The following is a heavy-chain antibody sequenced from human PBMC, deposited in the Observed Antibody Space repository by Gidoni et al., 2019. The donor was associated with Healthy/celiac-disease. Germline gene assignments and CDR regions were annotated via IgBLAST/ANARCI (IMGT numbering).Heavy chain of an antibody. V-gene: IGHV3-21*01. CDR2: ISSSSIYI. D-gene: IGHD4-17*01. J-gene: IGHJ3*02. Sequence: EVQLVESGGGVVKPGGSLRLYCADSGFTFSSYSMNWVRQAPGQGLGWVSSISSSSIYIYYADSVKRRFTISRDNAKNSLYLQMISLRAEDTAVYYCARDGRYGGGAFDIWGQGTMVTVSS. CDR1: GFTFSSYS. CDR3: ARDGRYGGGAFDI.